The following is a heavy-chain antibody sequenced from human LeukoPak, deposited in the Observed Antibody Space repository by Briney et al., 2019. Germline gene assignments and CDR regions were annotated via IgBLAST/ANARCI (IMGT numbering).Heavy chain of an antibody. V-gene: IGHV3-23*01. CDR1: GFTVSSNY. Sequence: GGSLRLSCAASGFTVSSNYMSWVRQAPGKGLEWVSAISGSGGSTYYADSVKGRFTISRDNSKNTLYLQMNSLRAEDTAVYYCAKQKYSSGWGLDYWGQGTLVTVSS. J-gene: IGHJ4*02. CDR3: AKQKYSSGWGLDY. D-gene: IGHD6-19*01. CDR2: ISGSGGST.